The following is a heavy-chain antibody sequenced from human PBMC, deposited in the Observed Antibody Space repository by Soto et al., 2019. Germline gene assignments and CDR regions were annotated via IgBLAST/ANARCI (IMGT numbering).Heavy chain of an antibody. Sequence: QVQLVQSGAEVKKPGSSVKVSCKASGGTFSSYAISWVRQAPGQGLEWMGGIIPIFGTANYAQKFQGRVTITADKSTSTAYVELSSLRSEDTAVYYCARGFEPSDFWSGSPYGMDVWGQGTTVTVSS. CDR1: GGTFSSYA. CDR3: ARGFEPSDFWSGSPYGMDV. V-gene: IGHV1-69*06. CDR2: IIPIFGTA. D-gene: IGHD3-3*01. J-gene: IGHJ6*02.